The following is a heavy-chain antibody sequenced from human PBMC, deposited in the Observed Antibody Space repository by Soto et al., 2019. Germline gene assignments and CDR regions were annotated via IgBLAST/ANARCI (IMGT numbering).Heavy chain of an antibody. CDR2: IYHSGST. CDR1: GGSISSGGYS. V-gene: IGHV4-30-2*01. CDR3: ARDAGVYECWNGYYVGIWLDP. Sequence: PSETLSLTCAVSGGSISSGGYSWSWIRQPPGKGLEWIGYIYHSGSTYYNPSLKSRVTISVDRSKNQFSLKLSSVTAADTAVYNCARDAGVYECWNGYYVGIWLDPWGQGTLVTVSS. J-gene: IGHJ5*02. D-gene: IGHD3-3*01.